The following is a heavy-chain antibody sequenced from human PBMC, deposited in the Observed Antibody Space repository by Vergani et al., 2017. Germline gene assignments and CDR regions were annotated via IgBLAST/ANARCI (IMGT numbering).Heavy chain of an antibody. Sequence: QVQLVQSGAEVKKPGASVKVSCKASGYTFTSYYMHWVRQAPGQGLEWMGIINPSGGSTSYAQKFQGRVTMTRDTSTSTVYMELSSLRSEDTAVYYCARDYYDSSGYSADFDYWGQGTLVTVSS. CDR2: INPSGGST. J-gene: IGHJ4*02. V-gene: IGHV1-46*01. CDR3: ARDYYDSSGYSADFDY. D-gene: IGHD3-22*01. CDR1: GYTFTSYY.